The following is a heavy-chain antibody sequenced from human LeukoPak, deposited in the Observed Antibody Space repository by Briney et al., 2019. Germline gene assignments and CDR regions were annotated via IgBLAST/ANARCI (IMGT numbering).Heavy chain of an antibody. CDR2: IYYSGST. CDR1: GDSISSSNYK. J-gene: IGHJ4*02. D-gene: IGHD5-18*01. Sequence: SETLSLSCNVSGDSISSSNYKWGWVRQPPGKGLEWIGYIYYSGSTNYNPSLKSRVTISVDTSKNQFSLKLSSVTAADTAVYYCARETAMVIYWGQGTLVTVSS. CDR3: ARETAMVIY. V-gene: IGHV4-61*01.